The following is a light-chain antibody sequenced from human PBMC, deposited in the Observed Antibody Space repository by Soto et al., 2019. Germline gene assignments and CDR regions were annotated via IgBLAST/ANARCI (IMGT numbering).Light chain of an antibody. J-gene: IGKJ1*01. CDR3: QQSFSTPRT. CDR2: AAS. CDR1: QYINSY. V-gene: IGKV1-39*01. Sequence: DIQMTQSPSSQSASVGDRVTITCRASQYINSYLNWYQQKPGKAPKLLIYAASSLQSGVPSRFSGGGSETDFTLTTSSLQPDDFATYYCQQSFSTPRTFGQGTRLDI.